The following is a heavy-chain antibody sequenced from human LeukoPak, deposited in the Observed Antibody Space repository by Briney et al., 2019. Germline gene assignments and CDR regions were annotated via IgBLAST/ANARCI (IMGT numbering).Heavy chain of an antibody. J-gene: IGHJ6*04. CDR3: ARDHIVVVPAASVFRYYYYGMDV. CDR1: GGSISSGGYY. V-gene: IGHV4-31*03. CDR2: IYYSGST. Sequence: SQTLSRTCTVSGGSISSGGYYWSWIRQHPGKGLEWIGYIYYSGSTYYNPSLKSRVTISVDTSKNQFSLKLSSVTAADTAVYYCARDHIVVVPAASVFRYYYYGMDVWGKGTTVTVSS. D-gene: IGHD2-2*01.